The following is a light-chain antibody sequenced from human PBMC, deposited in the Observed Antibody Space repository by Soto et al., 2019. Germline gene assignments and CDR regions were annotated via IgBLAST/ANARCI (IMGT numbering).Light chain of an antibody. CDR2: EVS. CDR1: SSDVGGYNY. J-gene: IGLJ1*01. CDR3: SSYAGTNNLGV. Sequence: QSVLTQPPSASGSPGQSVTISCTGTSSDVGGYNYVSWYQQHPGKAPKLMIYEVSKRPSGVPDRFSGSKSGNTASLTVSGLQAEDEADYYCSSYAGTNNLGVFGTGTRSPS. V-gene: IGLV2-8*01.